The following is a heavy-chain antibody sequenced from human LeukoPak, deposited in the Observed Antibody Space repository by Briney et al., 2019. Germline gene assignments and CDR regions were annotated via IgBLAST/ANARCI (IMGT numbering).Heavy chain of an antibody. CDR3: ARGFNDFWSGYSDY. J-gene: IGHJ4*02. CDR2: IYTSGST. V-gene: IGHV4-61*02. CDR1: GGSISSGSYY. D-gene: IGHD3-3*01. Sequence: SETLSLTCIVSGGSISSGSYYWSWIRQPAGKGLEWIGRIYTSGSTNYNPSLKSRVTISVDTSKNQFSLKLSSVTAADTAVYYCARGFNDFWSGYSDYWGQGTLVTVSS.